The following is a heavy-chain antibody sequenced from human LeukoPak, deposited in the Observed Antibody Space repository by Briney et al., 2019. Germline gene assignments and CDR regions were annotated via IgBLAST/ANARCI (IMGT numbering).Heavy chain of an antibody. CDR3: ARYSGYALRYFDY. Sequence: SETLSLACTVSGGSVSSSTYNWGWIRQPPGKGLEWIGSIYYSGGTYHNPSLKSRVTISVDTSKNQFSLKLSSVTAADTAVYYCARYSGYALRYFDYWGQGTLVTVSS. D-gene: IGHD5-12*01. CDR2: IYYSGGT. J-gene: IGHJ4*02. V-gene: IGHV4-39*07. CDR1: GGSVSSSTYN.